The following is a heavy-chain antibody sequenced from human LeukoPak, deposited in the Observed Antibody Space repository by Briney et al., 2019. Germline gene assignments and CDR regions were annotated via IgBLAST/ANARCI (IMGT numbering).Heavy chain of an antibody. V-gene: IGHV4-34*01. J-gene: IGHJ4*02. CDR2: INHSGST. Sequence: SETLSLTCAVYGGSFSGYYWSWIRQPPGKGLEWIGEINHSGSTNYNPSLKSRVTISVDTSKNQLSLKLSSVTAADTAVYYCARGGVYSSSAPTHYWGQGTLVTVSS. CDR3: ARGGVYSSSAPTHY. CDR1: GGSFSGYY. D-gene: IGHD6-6*01.